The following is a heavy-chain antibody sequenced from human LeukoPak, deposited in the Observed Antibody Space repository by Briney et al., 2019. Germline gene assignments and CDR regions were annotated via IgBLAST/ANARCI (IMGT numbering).Heavy chain of an antibody. CDR2: IYPGDSDT. CDR3: SIWFGELDDAFDI. CDR1: GYSFTSYW. Sequence: GESLKISCKGSGYSFTSYWIGWVRQMPGKGLEWMGIIYPGDSDTRYSPSFQGQVTISADKSISTAYLQWSSLKASDTAMYYRSIWFGELDDAFDIWGQGTMVTVSS. D-gene: IGHD3-10*01. V-gene: IGHV5-51*01. J-gene: IGHJ3*02.